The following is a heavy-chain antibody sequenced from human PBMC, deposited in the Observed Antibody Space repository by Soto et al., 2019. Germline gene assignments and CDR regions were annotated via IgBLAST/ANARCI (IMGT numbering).Heavy chain of an antibody. D-gene: IGHD3-3*02. Sequence: DVQLVESGGGLVQPGGSLRLSCAASGFSFSVYSMNWVRQAPGKGLEWISYINGRDGAINYAVSVNGRFSISIDTAKNSLYLQMSSLRDDDTAVYFCVRDHLWGFDYWGQGVLVTVSS. CDR2: INGRDGAI. CDR1: GFSFSVYS. V-gene: IGHV3-48*02. CDR3: VRDHLWGFDY. J-gene: IGHJ4*02.